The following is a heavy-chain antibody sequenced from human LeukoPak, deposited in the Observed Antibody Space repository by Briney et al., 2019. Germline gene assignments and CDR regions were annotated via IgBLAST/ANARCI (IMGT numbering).Heavy chain of an antibody. V-gene: IGHV3-74*01. CDR3: AKELQWEQQGDTFEI. D-gene: IGHD1-26*01. CDR1: GFTLSSYW. J-gene: IGHJ3*02. Sequence: GGSLRLSCAASGFTLSSYWMHWVRQAPGKGLVWVSHINSDGSSTSYADSVKGRFTISRDNSKNTLYLQMNSLRAEDTAVYYCAKELQWEQQGDTFEIWGQGTMVTVSS. CDR2: INSDGSST.